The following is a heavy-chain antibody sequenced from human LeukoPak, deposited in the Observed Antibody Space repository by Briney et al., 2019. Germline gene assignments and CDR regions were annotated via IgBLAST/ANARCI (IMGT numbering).Heavy chain of an antibody. D-gene: IGHD6-13*01. V-gene: IGHV1-8*01. J-gene: IGHJ4*02. CDR1: GYTFTSYD. CDR2: MNPNSGNT. CDR3: ARGQLGGYSSSWEFDY. Sequence: ASVKVSCKASGYTFTSYDINWVRQATGQGLEWMGWMNPNSGNTGYAQKFQGRVTLSRNTSISTAYMELSSLRSEDTAVYYCARGQLGGYSSSWEFDYWGQGTLVTVSS.